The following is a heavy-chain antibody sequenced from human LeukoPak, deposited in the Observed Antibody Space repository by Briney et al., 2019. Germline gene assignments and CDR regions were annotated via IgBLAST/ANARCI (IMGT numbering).Heavy chain of an antibody. CDR3: AREGPRGNSQFDY. J-gene: IGHJ4*02. CDR1: GFTFSSYG. CDR2: IWYDGSNK. V-gene: IGHV3-33*01. Sequence: GGSLRLSCAASGFTFSSYGMHWVRQAPGKGLEWVALIWYDGSNKYYTDSVRGRLTISRDNSKNTLYLQMNSLRAEDTAIYYCAREGPRGNSQFDYWGQGTPVTVSS. D-gene: IGHD2/OR15-2a*01.